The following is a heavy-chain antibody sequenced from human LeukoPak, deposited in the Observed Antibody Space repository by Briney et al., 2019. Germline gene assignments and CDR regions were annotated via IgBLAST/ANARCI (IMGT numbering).Heavy chain of an antibody. CDR2: IYWNDDK. Sequence: ESGPTLVKPTQTLTLTCTFSGFSLSTNGVGVGWIRQPPGKALELLALIYWNDDKRYRPSLKSRLSITKDTSKNQVVLTMTKMDPVDTATYYCALGSTVITSWDYWGQGTLVTVSS. V-gene: IGHV2-5*01. CDR1: GFSLSTNGVG. CDR3: ALGSTVITSWDY. J-gene: IGHJ4*02. D-gene: IGHD4-23*01.